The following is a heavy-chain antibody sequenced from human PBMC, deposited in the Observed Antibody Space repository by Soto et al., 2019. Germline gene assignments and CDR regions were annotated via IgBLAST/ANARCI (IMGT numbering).Heavy chain of an antibody. D-gene: IGHD3-3*01. J-gene: IGHJ4*02. CDR3: ARKHSSDATGYDYFDS. CDR1: GFSFYDSD. V-gene: IGHV3-21*01. CDR2: ISRGGSFM. Sequence: EVQLVESGGGLVEPGGSLRLSCTGSGFSFYDSDMTWVRQAPGKGLEWVSSISRGGSFMFYAESFKGRFTISRNNAKKSLFLQMNSLRVEDTSSYYCARKHSSDATGYDYFDSWGQGTMGTVSS.